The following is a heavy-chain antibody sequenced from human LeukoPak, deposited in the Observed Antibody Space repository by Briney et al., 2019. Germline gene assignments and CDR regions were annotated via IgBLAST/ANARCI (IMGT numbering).Heavy chain of an antibody. V-gene: IGHV3-7*01. D-gene: IGHD6-13*01. CDR2: IRQDGSDK. J-gene: IGHJ3*01. CDR1: GFTFSDHY. CDR3: VVYKYILSWSAFDF. Sequence: GGSLRLSCAASGFTFSDHYMDWVRQAPGKGLEWVADIRQDGSDKYYVDSVKGRFIISRDNAKKSVSLHMNNLRVEDTAVYYCVVYKYILSWSAFDFWGRGTMVTVSS.